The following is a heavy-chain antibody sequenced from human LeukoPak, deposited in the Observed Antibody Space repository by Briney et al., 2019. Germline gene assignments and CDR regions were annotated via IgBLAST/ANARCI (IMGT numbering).Heavy chain of an antibody. V-gene: IGHV3-66*02. CDR3: ARAAHDFWSGYYQTVYFDY. D-gene: IGHD3-3*01. J-gene: IGHJ4*02. CDR1: GFTFSDFY. CDR2: IYSGGST. Sequence: GGSLRLSCAASGFTFSDFYMSWVRQAPGKGLEWVSVIYSGGSTYYADSVKGRFTISRDNSKNTLYLQMNSLRAEDTAVYYCARAAHDFWSGYYQTVYFDYWGQGTLVTVSS.